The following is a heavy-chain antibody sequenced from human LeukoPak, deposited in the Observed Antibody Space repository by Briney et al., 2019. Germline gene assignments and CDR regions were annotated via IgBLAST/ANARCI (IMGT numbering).Heavy chain of an antibody. J-gene: IGHJ4*02. CDR2: IYYSGST. D-gene: IGHD2-21*02. CDR3: ARVLPCWGGGDCYTFDY. CDR1: GSSISSYY. Sequence: SETLSLTCTVSGSSISSYYWSWIRQPPGKGLEWIGYIYYSGSTNYNPSLKSRVTISVDTSKNQFSLKLSSVTAADTAVYYCARVLPCWGGGDCYTFDYWGQGTLVTVSS. V-gene: IGHV4-59*01.